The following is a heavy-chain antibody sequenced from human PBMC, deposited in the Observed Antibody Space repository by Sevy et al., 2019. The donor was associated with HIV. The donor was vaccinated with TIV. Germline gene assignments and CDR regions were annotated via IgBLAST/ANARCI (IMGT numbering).Heavy chain of an antibody. Sequence: GGYLRLSCAASGFTFSIYGMHWVRQAPGKGLEWVALIWYDGNYKYYADSVKGRFTISRDNSRSTLYLEMNSLRTDDXXXXXXXXXXXXXXXXVGNFDHWGQGAPVTVSS. J-gene: IGHJ4*02. CDR2: IWYDGNYK. CDR1: GFTFSIYG. V-gene: IGHV3-33*01. CDR3: XXXXXXXXXXVGNFDH.